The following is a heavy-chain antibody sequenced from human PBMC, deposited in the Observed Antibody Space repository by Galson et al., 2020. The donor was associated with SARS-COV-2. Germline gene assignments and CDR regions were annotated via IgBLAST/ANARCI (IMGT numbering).Heavy chain of an antibody. CDR3: AKGFRCGGDCYHLFQSGFYYFDY. CDR1: GFTFSSYA. CDR2: ISGSGGST. Sequence: GGSLRLSCAASGFTFSSYAMSWVRQAPGKGLEWVSAISGSGGSTYYADSVKGRFTISRDNSKNTLYLQMNSLRAEDTAVYYSAKGFRCGGDCYHLFQSGFYYFDYWGQGTLVTVSS. V-gene: IGHV3-23*01. J-gene: IGHJ4*02. D-gene: IGHD2-21*02.